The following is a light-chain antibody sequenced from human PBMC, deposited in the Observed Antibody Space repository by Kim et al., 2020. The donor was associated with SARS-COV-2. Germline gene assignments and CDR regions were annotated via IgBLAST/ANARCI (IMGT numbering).Light chain of an antibody. V-gene: IGKV2-24*01. CDR1: QSLRHSNGNAY. J-gene: IGKJ1*01. CDR2: QVS. CDR3: IKSTKFPRT. Sequence: PVSIACRSSQSLRHSNGNAYWSWLLQRPGQPPRLLSYQVSNRFSGVPDRVSGSGAGTDFTLKINRVEAEDVGIYYCIKSTKFPRTFGQGTKVDIK.